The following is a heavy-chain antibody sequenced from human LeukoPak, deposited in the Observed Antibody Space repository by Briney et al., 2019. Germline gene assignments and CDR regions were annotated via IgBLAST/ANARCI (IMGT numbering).Heavy chain of an antibody. CDR1: GFTFSSYA. CDR3: ARGLMVGATDAFDI. Sequence: GGSLRLSCAASGFTFSSYAMHWVRQAPGKGLEWAAVISYDGSNKYYADSVKGRFTISRDNSKNTLYLQMNSLRAEDTAVYYCARGLMVGATDAFDIWGQGTMVTVSS. CDR2: ISYDGSNK. V-gene: IGHV3-30-3*01. D-gene: IGHD1-26*01. J-gene: IGHJ3*02.